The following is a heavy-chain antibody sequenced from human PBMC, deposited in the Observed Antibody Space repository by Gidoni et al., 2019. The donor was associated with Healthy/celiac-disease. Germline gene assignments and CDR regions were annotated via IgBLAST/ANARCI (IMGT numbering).Heavy chain of an antibody. D-gene: IGHD3-9*01. V-gene: IGHV4-34*01. CDR1: GGSFSGYY. CDR3: AREYYDILTGSIIPAFDI. CDR2: INHSGST. J-gene: IGHJ3*02. Sequence: QVQLQQWGAGLLKPSETLSLTCAVYGGSFSGYYWSWIRQPPGKGLEWIGEINHSGSTNYNPSLKSRVTISVDTSKNQFSLKLSSVTAADTAVYYCAREYYDILTGSIIPAFDIWGQGTMVTVSS.